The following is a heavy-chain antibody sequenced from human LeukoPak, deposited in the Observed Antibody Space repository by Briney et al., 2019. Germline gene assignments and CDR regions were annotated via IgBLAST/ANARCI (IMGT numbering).Heavy chain of an antibody. D-gene: IGHD3-3*01. V-gene: IGHV3-7*01. J-gene: IGHJ2*01. Sequence: GESLRLSCAISGFTFAKFAMSWVRQAPGKGLEWVANIKQDGSEKYYVDSVKGRFTISRDNAKNSLYLQMNSLRAEDTAVYYCAKEEIAYDFWSGYPQYFDLWGRGTLVTVSS. CDR2: IKQDGSEK. CDR1: GFTFAKFA. CDR3: AKEEIAYDFWSGYPQYFDL.